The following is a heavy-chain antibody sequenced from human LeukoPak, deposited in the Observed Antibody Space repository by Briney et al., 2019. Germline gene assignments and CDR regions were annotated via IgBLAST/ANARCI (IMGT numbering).Heavy chain of an antibody. D-gene: IGHD3-22*01. CDR3: ARVKYDSSGYYQGDAFDI. Sequence: SETLSLTCAVYGGSFSGYYWSWIRQPPGKGLEWIGEINHSGSTNYNPSLKSRVTISVDTSKNQFSLKLSSVTAADTAVYYCARVKYDSSGYYQGDAFDIWGQGTMVTVSS. CDR1: GGSFSGYY. J-gene: IGHJ3*02. CDR2: INHSGST. V-gene: IGHV4-34*01.